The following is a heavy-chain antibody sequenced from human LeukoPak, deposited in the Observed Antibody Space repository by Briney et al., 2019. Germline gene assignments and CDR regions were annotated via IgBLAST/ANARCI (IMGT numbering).Heavy chain of an antibody. CDR2: IYSGGSA. CDR3: ARVIAVAGEDGFDP. D-gene: IGHD6-19*01. CDR1: GFTVSNNY. Sequence: TGGSLRLSCAASGFTVSNNYMSWVRQAPGKGLEWIAVIYSGGSAFHADSVKGRFIISRDNSKNTLYLQMNSLRVEDTAVYYCARVIAVAGEDGFDPWGQGTLVTVSS. V-gene: IGHV3-66*01. J-gene: IGHJ5*02.